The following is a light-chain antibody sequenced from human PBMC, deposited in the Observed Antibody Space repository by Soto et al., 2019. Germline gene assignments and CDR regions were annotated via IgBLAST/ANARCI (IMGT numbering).Light chain of an antibody. Sequence: DIQMTQSPSTLSASVGDSVTITCRASQSISTYLAWYQQKPGKAPNLLIYGASTLDSGVPSRFSASGSGTEFTLTISSLQPADFATNYCQQYDSYPGTFGQGTKLEIK. J-gene: IGKJ2*01. V-gene: IGKV1-5*03. CDR2: GAS. CDR3: QQYDSYPGT. CDR1: QSISTY.